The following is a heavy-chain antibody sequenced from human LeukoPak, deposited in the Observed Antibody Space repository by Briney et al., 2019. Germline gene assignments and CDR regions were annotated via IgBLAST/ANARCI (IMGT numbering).Heavy chain of an antibody. V-gene: IGHV3-23*01. CDR1: GFTFSSYS. J-gene: IGHJ3*02. Sequence: PGGSLRLSCAASGFTFSSYSMNWVRQAPGKGLEWVSAIRGTGTTYYADSVKGRFTISRDNSKNTQYLQMNSLRAEDTAVYYCAKRCLVGATLGCDNAFDIWGQGTMVTVSS. CDR2: IRGTGTT. CDR3: AKRCLVGATLGCDNAFDI. D-gene: IGHD1-26*01.